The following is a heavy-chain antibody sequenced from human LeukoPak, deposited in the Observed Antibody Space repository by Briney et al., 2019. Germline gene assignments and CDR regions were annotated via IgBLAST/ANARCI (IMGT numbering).Heavy chain of an antibody. Sequence: SETPSLTCTVSGGSISSYYWSWIRQPPGKGLEWIGYIYYSGSTNYNPSLKSRVTISVDTSKNQFSLKLSSVTAADTAVYYCARDNGREATTFDYWGQGTLVTVSS. CDR3: ARDNGREATTFDY. J-gene: IGHJ4*02. V-gene: IGHV4-59*01. CDR1: GGSISSYY. CDR2: IYYSGST. D-gene: IGHD5-12*01.